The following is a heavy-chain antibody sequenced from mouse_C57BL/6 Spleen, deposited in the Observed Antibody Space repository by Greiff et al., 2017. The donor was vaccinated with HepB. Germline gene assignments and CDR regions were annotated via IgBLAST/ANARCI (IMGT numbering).Heavy chain of an antibody. CDR3: ARPPYYYGSSYWYFDV. CDR1: GYTFTSYW. D-gene: IGHD1-1*01. V-gene: IGHV1-50*01. Sequence: QVQLKQSGAELVKPGASVKLSCKASGYTFTSYWMQWVKQRPGQGLEWIGEIDPSDSYTNYNQKFKGKATLTVDTSSSTAYMQLSSLTSEDSAVYYCARPPYYYGSSYWYFDVWGTGTTVTVSS. J-gene: IGHJ1*03. CDR2: IDPSDSYT.